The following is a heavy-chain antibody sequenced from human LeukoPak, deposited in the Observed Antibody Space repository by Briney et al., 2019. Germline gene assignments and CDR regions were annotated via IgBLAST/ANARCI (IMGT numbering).Heavy chain of an antibody. CDR3: ARHTLLWFGELQNWFDP. Sequence: SETLSLTCAVYGGSFSGYYWSWIRQPPGKGLEWIGEINHSGSTNYNPSLKSRVTISVDTSKNQFSLKLSSATAADTAVYYCARHTLLWFGELQNWFDPWGQGTLVTVSS. CDR2: INHSGST. CDR1: GGSFSGYY. D-gene: IGHD3-10*01. J-gene: IGHJ5*02. V-gene: IGHV4-34*01.